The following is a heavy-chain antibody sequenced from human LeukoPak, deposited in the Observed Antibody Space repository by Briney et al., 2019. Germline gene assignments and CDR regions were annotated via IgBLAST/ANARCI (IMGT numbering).Heavy chain of an antibody. CDR1: GFTFSSYA. D-gene: IGHD2-15*01. CDR3: GRSRRINASLYYYMDV. Sequence: PGESLRLSCAASGFTFSSYAITWVRQAPGKGLEWVSSIRSTGDSTFYADSVKGRFTISRDNSKNTVYLLMNSLRTEDTAVYYCGRSRRINASLYYYMDVWGKGTTVTVSS. J-gene: IGHJ6*03. V-gene: IGHV3-23*01. CDR2: IRSTGDST.